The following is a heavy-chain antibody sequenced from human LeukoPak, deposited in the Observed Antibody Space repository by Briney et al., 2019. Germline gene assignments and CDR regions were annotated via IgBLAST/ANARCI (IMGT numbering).Heavy chain of an antibody. V-gene: IGHV3-21*04. Sequence: GSLRLSCXASGFTXSSYSMNWVRQAPGKGLEWGSSISSSSTYIYYADSVKGRFTISRDNSKNTLYLQMNSLRAEDTAVYYCAKDLAAVTVAGTHCFDPWGQGTLVTVSS. CDR1: GFTXSSYS. D-gene: IGHD6-19*01. J-gene: IGHJ5*02. CDR3: AKDLAAVTVAGTHCFDP. CDR2: ISSSSTYI.